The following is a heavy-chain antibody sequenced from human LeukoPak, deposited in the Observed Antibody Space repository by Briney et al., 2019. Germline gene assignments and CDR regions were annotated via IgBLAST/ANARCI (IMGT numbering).Heavy chain of an antibody. Sequence: SVKVSCRASGGTFSSYAISWVRQAPGQGLEWMGRIIPIFGTANYAQKFQGRVTITTDESTSTAYMELSSLRSEDTAVYYCARVSDDSSTIGAFDIWGQGTMVTVSS. CDR3: ARVSDDSSTIGAFDI. CDR1: GGTFSSYA. D-gene: IGHD2-2*01. J-gene: IGHJ3*02. CDR2: IIPIFGTA. V-gene: IGHV1-69*05.